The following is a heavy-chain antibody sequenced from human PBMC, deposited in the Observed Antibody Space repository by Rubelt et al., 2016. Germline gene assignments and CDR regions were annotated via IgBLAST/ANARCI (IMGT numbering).Heavy chain of an antibody. CDR1: GFTFSSYS. CDR3: ATQGYCSSTSCYGAY. D-gene: IGHD2-2*01. Sequence: EVQLVESGGGLVQPGGSLRLSCAASGFTFSSYSMNWVRQAPGKGLAWVSYISSSSSTIYYGDSVKGRFTISRDNAKNSLYLQMNSLRDEDTAVYYCATQGYCSSTSCYGAYWGQGTLVTVSS. CDR2: ISSSSSTI. J-gene: IGHJ4*02. V-gene: IGHV3-48*02.